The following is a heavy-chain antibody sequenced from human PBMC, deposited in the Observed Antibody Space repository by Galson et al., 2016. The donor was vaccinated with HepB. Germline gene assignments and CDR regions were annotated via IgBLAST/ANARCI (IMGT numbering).Heavy chain of an antibody. V-gene: IGHV1-69*13. CDR2: IIPFFGTA. J-gene: IGHJ6*02. D-gene: IGHD6-19*01. CDR1: GGTFSNYA. Sequence: SVKVSCKASGGTFSNYAISWVRQAPGQGLEWMGGIIPFFGTANYAQKFQGRVTITADESTTTAYMEWDSLKAPDSAKYYCARHLWSSGWYSAMDVWGQGTTVTVS. CDR3: ARHLWSSGWYSAMDV.